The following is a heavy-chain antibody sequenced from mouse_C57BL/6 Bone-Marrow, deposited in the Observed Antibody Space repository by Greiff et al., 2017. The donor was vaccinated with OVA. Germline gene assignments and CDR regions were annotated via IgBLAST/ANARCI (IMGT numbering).Heavy chain of an antibody. J-gene: IGHJ4*01. CDR3: AREGGNYFFYAMDY. V-gene: IGHV1-77*01. CDR2: IGPGSGST. Sequence: QVQLQQSGAELVKPGASVKISCKASGYTFTDYYINWVKQRPGQGLEWIGKIGPGSGSTYYNEKFKGKATLTADKSSSTAYMQLSSLTSEDSAVYFGAREGGNYFFYAMDYWGQGTSVTVSS. D-gene: IGHD2-1*01. CDR1: GYTFTDYY.